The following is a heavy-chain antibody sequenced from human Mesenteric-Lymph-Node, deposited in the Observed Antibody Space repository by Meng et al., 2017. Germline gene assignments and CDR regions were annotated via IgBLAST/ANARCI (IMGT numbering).Heavy chain of an antibody. J-gene: IGHJ3*02. V-gene: IGHV3-15*01. CDR3: TTDSHALRYYGIAFDI. CDR2: IKSKTDGGTT. CDR1: GFTFSNAW. D-gene: IGHD3-10*01. Sequence: GESLKISCAASGFTFSNAWMSWVRQAPGKGLEWVGRIKSKTDGGTTDYAAPVKGRFTISRDDSKNTLYLQMNSLKTEDTAVYYCTTDSHALRYYGIAFDIWGQGTMVTVSS.